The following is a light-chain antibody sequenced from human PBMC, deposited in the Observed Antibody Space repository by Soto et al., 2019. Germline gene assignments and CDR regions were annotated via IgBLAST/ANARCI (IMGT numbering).Light chain of an antibody. V-gene: IGKV1-27*01. J-gene: IGKJ3*01. CDR3: QKYDSVPFT. CDR1: QGVSSY. Sequence: DIQMTQSPSSLSASVGDRVTITCRASQGVSSYLAWYQQKPGKVPKLLIYAASTLHSGVPSRFSGSGSGTDFPLTISSRQPEDVATYYCQKYDSVPFTFGHGTKVDI. CDR2: AAS.